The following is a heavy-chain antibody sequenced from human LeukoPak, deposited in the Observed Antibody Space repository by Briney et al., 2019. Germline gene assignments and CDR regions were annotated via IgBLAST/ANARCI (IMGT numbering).Heavy chain of an antibody. CDR3: AGAGTLAAAASI. D-gene: IGHD6-13*01. V-gene: IGHV1-2*02. CDR1: GYTFTGYY. J-gene: IGHJ4*02. CDR2: INPNSGGT. Sequence: ASVKVSCKASGYTFTGYYMHWVRQAPGQGLEWMGWINPNSGGTNYAQKFQGRVTMTRDTSISTAYMELSRLRSDATAVYYCAGAGTLAAAASIWGQGTLVTVSS.